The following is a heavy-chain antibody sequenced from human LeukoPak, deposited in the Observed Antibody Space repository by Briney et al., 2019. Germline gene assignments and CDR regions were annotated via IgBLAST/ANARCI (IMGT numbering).Heavy chain of an antibody. CDR1: GGTFSSYA. CDR3: ARVGSYLIGSWNDY. Sequence: ASVKVSCKASGGTFSSYAISWVRQAPGQGLEWMGGIIPIFSTANYAQKFQGRVTITADESTSTAYMELSSLRSEDTAVYYCARVGSYLIGSWNDYWGQGTLVTVSS. CDR2: IIPIFSTA. V-gene: IGHV1-69*13. J-gene: IGHJ4*02. D-gene: IGHD6-13*01.